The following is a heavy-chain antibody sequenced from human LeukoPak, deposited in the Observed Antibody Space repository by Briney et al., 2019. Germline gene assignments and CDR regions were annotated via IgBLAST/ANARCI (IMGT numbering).Heavy chain of an antibody. CDR2: INPSGGST. V-gene: IGHV1-46*01. Sequence: ASVKVSCKASGYTFTSYYMHWVRQAPGQGLEWMGIINPSGGSTSYAQKFQGRVTMTRDMSTSTVYMELSSLRSEDTAVYYCARDSDQLHYDFWGGYYTPSPNWFDPWGQGTLVTVSS. CDR3: ARDSDQLHYDFWGGYYTPSPNWFDP. CDR1: GYTFTSYY. D-gene: IGHD3-3*01. J-gene: IGHJ5*02.